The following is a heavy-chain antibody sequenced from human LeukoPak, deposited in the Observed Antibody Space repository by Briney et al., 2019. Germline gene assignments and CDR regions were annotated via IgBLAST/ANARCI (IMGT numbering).Heavy chain of an antibody. Sequence: SETLSLTCAVYGGSFSGYYWSWIRQPPGKGLEWIGEINHSGSTNYNPSLKSRVTISVDTSKNQFSLKLSSVTAADTAVYYCARGMGSGSYPSDYWGQGTLVTVSS. CDR1: GGSFSGYY. V-gene: IGHV4-34*01. CDR3: ARGMGSGSYPSDY. J-gene: IGHJ4*02. D-gene: IGHD1-26*01. CDR2: INHSGST.